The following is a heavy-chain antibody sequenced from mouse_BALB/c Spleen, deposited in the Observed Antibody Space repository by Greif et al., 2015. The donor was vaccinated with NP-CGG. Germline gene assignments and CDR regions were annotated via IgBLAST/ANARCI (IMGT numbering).Heavy chain of an antibody. D-gene: IGHD1-1*01. J-gene: IGHJ3*01. CDR1: GYAFSSYW. Sequence: VQLQESGAELVRPGSSVKISCKASGYAFSSYWMNWVKQRPGQGLEWIGQIYPGDGDTNYNGKFKGKATLTADKSSSTAYMQLSSLTSEGSAVYFCARGDTTVGFAYWGQGTLVTVSA. V-gene: IGHV1-80*01. CDR2: IYPGDGDT. CDR3: ARGDTTVGFAY.